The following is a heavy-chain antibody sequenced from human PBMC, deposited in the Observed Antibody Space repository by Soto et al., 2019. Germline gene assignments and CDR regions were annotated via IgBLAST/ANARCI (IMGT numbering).Heavy chain of an antibody. D-gene: IGHD5-12*01. J-gene: IGHJ3*02. CDR3: ASKWLRLGAFDI. CDR1: GFTFSSYS. V-gene: IGHV3-48*02. Sequence: GGSLRFSCAASGFTFSSYSMNWVRQAPGKGLEWVSYISSSSSTIYYADSVKGRFTISRDNAKNSLYLQMNSLRDEDTAVYYCASKWLRLGAFDIWGQGTMVTVSS. CDR2: ISSSSSTI.